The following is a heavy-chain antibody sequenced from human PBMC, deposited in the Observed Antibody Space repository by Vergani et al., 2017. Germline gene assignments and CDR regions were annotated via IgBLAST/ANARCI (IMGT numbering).Heavy chain of an antibody. CDR2: IYYSGST. Sequence: QVQLQESGPGLVKPSETLSLTCTVSGGSISSYYWSWIRQPPGKGLEWIGYIYYSGSTNYNPSLKSRVTISVDTSKNQFSLKLSSVTAADTAVYYCARENGRIAAVDHWGQGTLVTVSS. V-gene: IGHV4-59*01. CDR3: ARENGRIAAVDH. D-gene: IGHD6-13*01. CDR1: GGSISSYY. J-gene: IGHJ4*02.